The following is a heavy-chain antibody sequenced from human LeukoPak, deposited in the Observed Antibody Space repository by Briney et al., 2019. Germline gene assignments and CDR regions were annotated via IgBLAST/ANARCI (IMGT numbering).Heavy chain of an antibody. CDR1: GGSISSYF. CDR2: IYYSGST. Sequence: SETLSLTCTVSGGSISSYFWSWIRQPPGKGLEWIGYIYYSGSTNYSPSLKSRVTISIDTSKNQFSLKLSSVTAADTAVYYCARDPMGDSGGGYWGQGTLVTVSS. CDR3: ARDPMGDSGGGY. D-gene: IGHD1-26*01. V-gene: IGHV4-59*01. J-gene: IGHJ4*02.